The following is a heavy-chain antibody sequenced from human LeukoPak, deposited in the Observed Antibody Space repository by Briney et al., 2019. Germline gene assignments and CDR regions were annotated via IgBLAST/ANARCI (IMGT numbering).Heavy chain of an antibody. D-gene: IGHD6-13*01. Sequence: GGSLRLSCAASGFTFSSYGMHWVRQAPGKVLEWVAFIRYDGSNKYYADSVKGRFTISRDNSKNTLYLQMNSLRAEDTAVYYCAKSSAAAGTLLPWGQGTLVTVSS. CDR1: GFTFSSYG. CDR2: IRYDGSNK. V-gene: IGHV3-30*02. J-gene: IGHJ5*02. CDR3: AKSSAAAGTLLP.